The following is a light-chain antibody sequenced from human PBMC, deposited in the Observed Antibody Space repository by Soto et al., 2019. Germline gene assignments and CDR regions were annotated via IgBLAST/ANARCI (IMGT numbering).Light chain of an antibody. Sequence: DIQMTQSPSSVSASVGDRVTITCRASHDISSCLAWYHQKSGKAPKVLIYTASRLQSGVPPRFSGSGSGTDFTLTISNLQPEDFATYYFLQADSFHLDFGGGTTVDFK. CDR2: TAS. CDR3: LQADSFHLD. CDR1: HDISSC. J-gene: IGKJ4*01. V-gene: IGKV1-12*01.